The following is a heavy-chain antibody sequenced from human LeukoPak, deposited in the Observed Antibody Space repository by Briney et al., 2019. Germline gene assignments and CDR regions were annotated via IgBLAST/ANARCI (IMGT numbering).Heavy chain of an antibody. CDR1: GFTFSGFA. Sequence: GGSLRLSCAASGFTFSGFAMSWVRWTPGKGLEWVSGISGTGDNTLYADSVKGRFTISRDNSKNTLYLEMNSLRAEDTAIYYCAKMKGHPLPKYYMDVWGQGTTVTVSS. CDR3: AKMKGHPLPKYYMDV. D-gene: IGHD1-26*01. CDR2: ISGTGDNT. V-gene: IGHV3-23*01. J-gene: IGHJ6*01.